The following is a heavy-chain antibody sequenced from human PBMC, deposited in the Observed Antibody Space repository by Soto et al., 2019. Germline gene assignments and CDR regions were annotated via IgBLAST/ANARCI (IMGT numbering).Heavy chain of an antibody. J-gene: IGHJ6*02. CDR2: IYYSGST. Sequence: PSETLSLTCTVSGDSISSYYWSWIRQPPGKGLEWIGYIYYSGSTNYNPSLKSRVTISVDTSKNQFSLKLSSVTAADTAVYYCARHRNPDYGDPHRFYYYYYGMDVWGQGTTVTVSS. D-gene: IGHD4-17*01. CDR1: GDSISSYY. CDR3: ARHRNPDYGDPHRFYYYYYGMDV. V-gene: IGHV4-59*08.